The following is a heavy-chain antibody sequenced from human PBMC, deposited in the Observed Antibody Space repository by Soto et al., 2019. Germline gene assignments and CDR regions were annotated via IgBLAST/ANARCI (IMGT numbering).Heavy chain of an antibody. D-gene: IGHD6-25*01. Sequence: QVQLQESGPGLVKPSETLSLTCTVSGGSISSYDWCWIRQPPGQGLEWIGYIYYSGSNNYNPPLKSLVTIAVDTSKNQFSLRLISVADADTDVYSCARLIRGAFDIWGQGTMVTVSS. CDR3: ARLIRGAFDI. J-gene: IGHJ3*02. CDR2: IYYSGSN. V-gene: IGHV4-59*08. CDR1: GGSISSYD.